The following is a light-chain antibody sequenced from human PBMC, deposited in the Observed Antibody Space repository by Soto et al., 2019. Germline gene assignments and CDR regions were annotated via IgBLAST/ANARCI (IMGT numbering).Light chain of an antibody. CDR1: QSVSSY. V-gene: IGKV3-11*01. J-gene: IGKJ1*01. CDR3: QQRSNWPWT. Sequence: EIGLTQSPATPSLSPGERATLSCRASQSVSSYLAWYQQKPCQAPRLLIYDASNRATGIPARFSGSGSGTDFTLTISSLEPEDFAVYYCQQRSNWPWTFGQGTQVEIK. CDR2: DAS.